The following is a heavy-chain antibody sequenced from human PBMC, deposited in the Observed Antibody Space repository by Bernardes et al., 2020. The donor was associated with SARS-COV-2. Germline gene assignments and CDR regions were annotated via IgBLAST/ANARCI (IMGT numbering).Heavy chain of an antibody. V-gene: IGHV5-51*01. CDR3: ARVTGKKTSSVEEWPVGDH. J-gene: IGHJ4*02. CDR1: GYLFTDYW. D-gene: IGHD3-3*01. CDR2: IYPRDSDT. Sequence: GDSLKISCRASGYLFTDYWIGWVRQMPGKGLEWLGIIYPRDSDTRYSPSFQGQVTMSADKSINTAYLAWSSLKASDTAMYYCARVTGKKTSSVEEWPVGDHWGQGSLVTVSS.